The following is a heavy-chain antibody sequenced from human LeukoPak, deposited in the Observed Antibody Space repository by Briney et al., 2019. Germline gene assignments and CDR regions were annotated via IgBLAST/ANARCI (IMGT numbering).Heavy chain of an antibody. CDR3: AAAYGSSWYAY. D-gene: IGHD6-13*01. CDR1: GFTFRNYE. J-gene: IGHJ4*02. Sequence: GGSLRLSCAASGFTFRNYEMNWVRQAPGKGLEWVSYISSSGGTIYYADSVKGRFTISRENAKNSLYLQMSSLRAEDTAVYYCAAAYGSSWYAYWGQGTLVTVSS. V-gene: IGHV3-48*03. CDR2: ISSSGGTI.